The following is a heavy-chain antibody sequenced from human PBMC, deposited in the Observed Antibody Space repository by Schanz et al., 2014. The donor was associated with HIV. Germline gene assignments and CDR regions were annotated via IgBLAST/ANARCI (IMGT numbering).Heavy chain of an antibody. J-gene: IGHJ5*02. D-gene: IGHD2-2*01. V-gene: IGHV1-18*01. CDR3: ARDLRVVPAASDNWFDP. CDR1: GYTFSTYG. Sequence: QVQLVQSGDEVKKPGASVKVSCKASGYTFSTYGISWVRQAPGQGLEWMGWINAYNGNTHYVQKFQGRVTMTTDTSTSTAYMELRNLRSDDTAVYYCARDLRVVPAASDNWFDPWGQETLVTVSS. CDR2: INAYNGNT.